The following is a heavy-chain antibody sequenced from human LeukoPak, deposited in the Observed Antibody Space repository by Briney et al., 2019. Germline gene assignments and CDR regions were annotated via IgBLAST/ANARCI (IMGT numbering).Heavy chain of an antibody. CDR3: ARVSYGSGSYYPDY. V-gene: IGHV4-31*03. CDR1: GGSISSGGYY. D-gene: IGHD3-10*01. J-gene: IGHJ4*02. CDR2: IYYSGST. Sequence: SETLSLTCTVSGGSISSGGYYWSWIRQHPGKGLEWIGYIYYSGSTYYNPSLKSRVTISVDTSKNQFSLKLSSVTAADTAVYYCARVSYGSGSYYPDYWGQGTLVTVSS.